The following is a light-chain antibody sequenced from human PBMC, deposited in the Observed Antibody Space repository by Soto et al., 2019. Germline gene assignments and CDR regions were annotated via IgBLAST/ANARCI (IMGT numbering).Light chain of an antibody. Sequence: QSVLTQPPSASGTPGQRVTISCTGTSSDVGGYNYVSWFQQHPGKAPKLMIYEVSNRPSGVSNRFSASKSGNTASLTISGLQAEDEADYYCSSYTSSSTLYVFGTGTQLTVL. CDR2: EVS. CDR3: SSYTSSSTLYV. J-gene: IGLJ1*01. CDR1: SSDVGGYNY. V-gene: IGLV2-14*01.